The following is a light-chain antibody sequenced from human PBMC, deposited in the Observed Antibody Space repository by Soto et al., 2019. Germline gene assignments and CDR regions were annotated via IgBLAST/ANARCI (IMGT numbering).Light chain of an antibody. J-gene: IGKJ5*01. Sequence: EIVMTQSPATLSVSPGETATLSCRASQSVSSYLAWYQEKPGRAPRLLIHDSSTRAAGIPARISGSGSGTDFTLTISCLQSEDLAIYYCQQYDDWPITFGQGTRLEIK. CDR3: QQYDDWPIT. CDR2: DSS. V-gene: IGKV3-15*01. CDR1: QSVSSY.